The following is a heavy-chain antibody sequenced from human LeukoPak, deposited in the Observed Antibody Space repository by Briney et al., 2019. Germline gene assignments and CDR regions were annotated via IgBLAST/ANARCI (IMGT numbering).Heavy chain of an antibody. CDR3: ARDLPYENFDY. V-gene: IGHV3-21*01. J-gene: IGHJ4*02. Sequence: GGSLRLSCAASGFAFSSYTMNWVRQAPGKGLEWVSSISSSSSYIYYADSVKGRFTISRDNAKNSLYLQMNSLRAEDTAVYYCARDLPYENFDYWGQGTLVTVSS. D-gene: IGHD2-8*01. CDR2: ISSSSSYI. CDR1: GFAFSSYT.